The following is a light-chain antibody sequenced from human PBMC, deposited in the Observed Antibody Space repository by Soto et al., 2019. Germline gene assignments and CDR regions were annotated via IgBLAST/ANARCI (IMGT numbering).Light chain of an antibody. Sequence: QSALPQPPSASVSPGQSVTVSCAGTSRDVGAYSSVAWYQQHPGKAPKLIIYEVTKRPSGVPDRFSGARSGNTAFLTVSGLQADDEADYYCSAHAGSNNYVFGTGTKVTVL. CDR2: EVT. CDR1: SRDVGAYSS. CDR3: SAHAGSNNYV. V-gene: IGLV2-8*01. J-gene: IGLJ1*01.